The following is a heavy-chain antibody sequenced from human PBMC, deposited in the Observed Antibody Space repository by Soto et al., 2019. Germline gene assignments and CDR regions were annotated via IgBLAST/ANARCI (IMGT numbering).Heavy chain of an antibody. J-gene: IGHJ4*02. CDR1: GFTFSDHY. Sequence: EVQLVESGGGLVQPGGSLRLSCAASGFTFSDHYMDWVRQAPGKGLEWVGRSKNKADSYTTEYAAYVKGRFTISRDGSKNSLFLKMNRLKTEDPAVYYCTVWVGGNDFGDAWGQGILVIGSS. CDR2: SKNKADSYTT. V-gene: IGHV3-72*01. D-gene: IGHD3-16*01. CDR3: TVWVGGNDFGDA.